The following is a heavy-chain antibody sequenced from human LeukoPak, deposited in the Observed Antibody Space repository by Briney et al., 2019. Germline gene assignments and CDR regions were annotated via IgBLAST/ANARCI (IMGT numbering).Heavy chain of an antibody. CDR1: GFTFSSYE. D-gene: IGHD4-11*01. Sequence: PGGSLRLSCAASGFTFSSYEMNWVRQAPGKGLEWVSYISSSGSTIYYADSVKGRFTISRDNAKNSLHLQMNSLRAEDTAVYYCARRSYSNPTFDYWGQGTLVTVSS. CDR3: ARRSYSNPTFDY. V-gene: IGHV3-48*03. J-gene: IGHJ4*02. CDR2: ISSSGSTI.